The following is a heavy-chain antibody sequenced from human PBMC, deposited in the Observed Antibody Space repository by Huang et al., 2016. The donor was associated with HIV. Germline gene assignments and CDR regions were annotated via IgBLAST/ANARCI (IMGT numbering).Heavy chain of an antibody. J-gene: IGHJ4*02. V-gene: IGHV3-30*18. D-gene: IGHD1-26*01. Sequence: QVQLVESGGGVVQPGRSLRLSCAAFGFTFNKFDMHWVRQAPGKGLEGVAIISYDGSSKYHADSVKCRFTISRDKSKNTVYLQMNSLRVEDTAVYYCAKDGRGSGTYYDYFEYWGQGTLVTVSS. CDR3: AKDGRGSGTYYDYFEY. CDR1: GFTFNKFD. CDR2: ISYDGSSK.